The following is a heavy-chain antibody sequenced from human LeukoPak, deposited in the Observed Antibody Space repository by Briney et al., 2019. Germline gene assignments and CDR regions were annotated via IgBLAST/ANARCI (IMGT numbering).Heavy chain of an antibody. CDR1: GGSINSYY. CDR2: IYYSGST. CDR3: ARHQFQLLVNDDAFDM. J-gene: IGHJ3*02. V-gene: IGHV4-59*08. Sequence: SETLSLTCTVSGGSINSYYWSWIRQPPGKGLEWIGYIYYSGSTNYNPSLKSRVTISVDTSKNQFTLKLSSVTAADTAVYYCARHQFQLLVNDDAFDMWGQGTMVTVSS. D-gene: IGHD2-2*01.